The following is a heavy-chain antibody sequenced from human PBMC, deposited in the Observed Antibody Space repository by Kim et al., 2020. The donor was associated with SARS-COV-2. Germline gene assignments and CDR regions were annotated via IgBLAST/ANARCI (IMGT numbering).Heavy chain of an antibody. CDR2: IYPGDSDT. D-gene: IGHD3-22*01. V-gene: IGHV5-51*01. CDR3: ARGRTFYYDSSGYYPGYFDY. CDR1: GYSFTSYW. Sequence: GESLKISCKGSGYSFTSYWIGWVRQMPGKGLEWMGIIYPGDSDTRYSPSFQGQVTISADKSISTAYLQWSSLKASDTAMYYCARGRTFYYDSSGYYPGYFDYWGQGTLVTVSS. J-gene: IGHJ4*02.